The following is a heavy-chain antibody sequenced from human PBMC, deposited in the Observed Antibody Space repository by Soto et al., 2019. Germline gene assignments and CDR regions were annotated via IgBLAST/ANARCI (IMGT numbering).Heavy chain of an antibody. CDR1: GGSFSGYY. D-gene: IGHD2-21*01. J-gene: IGHJ6*03. CDR2: INHSGST. Sequence: SETLSLTCAVYGGSFSGYYWSWIRQPPGKGLEWIGEINHSGSTNYNPSLKSRVTISVDTSKNQFSLKLSSVTAADTAVYYCARGLFRYYYYYLAVWGKGTTVTVSS. V-gene: IGHV4-34*01. CDR3: ARGLFRYYYYYLAV.